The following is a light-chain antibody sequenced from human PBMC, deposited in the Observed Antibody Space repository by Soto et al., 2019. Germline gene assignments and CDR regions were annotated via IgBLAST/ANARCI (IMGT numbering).Light chain of an antibody. Sequence: EIMMTQSPATLSVSPGERATLSCRASQSVSSNLAWYQQRPGQAPRLLIYRAVMRVTGIPGRFSGSGAGTEFTLTISSLQSEDFAVYYCQQYNNWTRTFGQGTKVDIK. J-gene: IGKJ1*01. V-gene: IGKV3-15*01. CDR3: QQYNNWTRT. CDR1: QSVSSN. CDR2: RAV.